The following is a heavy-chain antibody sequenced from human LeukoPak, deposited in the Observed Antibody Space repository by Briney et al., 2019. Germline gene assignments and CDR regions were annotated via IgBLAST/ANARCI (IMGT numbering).Heavy chain of an antibody. CDR2: TSSSGTTT. D-gene: IGHD4-17*01. V-gene: IGHV3-48*02. CDR3: ARAHYGYFYLDY. Sequence: GGSLRLSCAASGFTFSSYSMNWVRQAPGKGLEWGSFTSSSGTTTYYADSVKGRFTISRDNAKNSLYRQMNSLRDDDTAVYYCARAHYGYFYLDYWGQGTLVTVSS. J-gene: IGHJ4*02. CDR1: GFTFSSYS.